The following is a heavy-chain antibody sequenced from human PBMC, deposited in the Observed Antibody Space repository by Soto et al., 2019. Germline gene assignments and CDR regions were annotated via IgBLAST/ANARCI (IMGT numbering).Heavy chain of an antibody. CDR1: GFTVNSNY. Sequence: GGSLRLSCAASGFTVNSNYMSWVRQAPGNGLERVSVVHSGGNTYYADSVKGRFTISRDNSKNTLYLQMNSLRAEDTAVYYCAKDKSPPENYDFWSGYYSDHYYYGMDVWGQGTTVTVSS. V-gene: IGHV3-66*02. CDR2: VHSGGNT. D-gene: IGHD3-3*01. J-gene: IGHJ6*02. CDR3: AKDKSPPENYDFWSGYYSDHYYYGMDV.